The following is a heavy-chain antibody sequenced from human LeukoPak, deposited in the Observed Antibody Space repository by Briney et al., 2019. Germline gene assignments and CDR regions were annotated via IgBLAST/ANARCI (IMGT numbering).Heavy chain of an antibody. V-gene: IGHV3-30*18. D-gene: IGHD3-10*01. CDR1: GFPFNYYN. CDR2: ISYDGKVT. Sequence: GGSLRLSCAAPGFPFNYYNIHWVRQAPGKGLEWMAVISYDGKVTYYADSVKGRFTISRDNSKNTLYLQMTSLRGEDTALYYCAKERDYRVSTSCDYWGQGTQVTVSS. J-gene: IGHJ4*02. CDR3: AKERDYRVSTSCDY.